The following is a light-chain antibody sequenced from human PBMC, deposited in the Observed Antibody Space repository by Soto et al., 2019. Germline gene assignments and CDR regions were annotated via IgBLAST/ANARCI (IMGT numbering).Light chain of an antibody. CDR1: QSIDNIY. CDR2: GVS. V-gene: IGKV3-20*01. CDR3: QQYGYSPRT. J-gene: IGKJ1*01. Sequence: EKLLTPIPGAPFLSPGEKGTLSSRASQSIDNIYFAWYQQKAGQAPRLLIYGVSSRATGIPDRFSGSGSGTDFTLTISRLEPEDFAMYYCQQYGYSPRTFGQGTKVDIK.